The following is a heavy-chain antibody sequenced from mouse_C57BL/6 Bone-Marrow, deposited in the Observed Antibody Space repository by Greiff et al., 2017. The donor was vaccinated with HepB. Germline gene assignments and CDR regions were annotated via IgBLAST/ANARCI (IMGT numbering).Heavy chain of an antibody. Sequence: EVQLQQSGTVLARPGASVKMSCKTSGYTFTSYWMHWVKQRPGQGLEWIGAIYPGNSDTSYNHKFKGKAKLTAVTSASTAYMELSSLTNEDSAVYYCTRDVVYDYEGAMDYWGQGTSVTVSS. CDR1: GYTFTSYW. CDR2: IYPGNSDT. V-gene: IGHV1-5*01. CDR3: TRDVVYDYEGAMDY. J-gene: IGHJ4*01. D-gene: IGHD2-4*01.